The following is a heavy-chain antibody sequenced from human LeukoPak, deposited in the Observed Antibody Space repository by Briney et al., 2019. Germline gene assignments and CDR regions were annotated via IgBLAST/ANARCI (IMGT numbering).Heavy chain of an antibody. V-gene: IGHV4-4*07. CDR2: IYSSGST. Sequence: SETLSLTCTVSGGSISSYYWSWIRQPAGKGLEWIGRIYSSGSTNYNPSLKSRVTMSVDTSKNQFPLKMTSVTAADTAVYYCARTSISGTYDYWGQGTLVTVSS. CDR1: GGSISSYY. CDR3: ARTSISGTYDY. J-gene: IGHJ4*02. D-gene: IGHD1-26*01.